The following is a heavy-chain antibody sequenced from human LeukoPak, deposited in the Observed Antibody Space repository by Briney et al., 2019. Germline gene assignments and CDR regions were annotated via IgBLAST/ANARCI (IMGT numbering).Heavy chain of an antibody. V-gene: IGHV3-30*14. D-gene: IGHD2-2*01. CDR2: ISYDGSNK. J-gene: IGHJ3*02. Sequence: GGSLRLFCAASGFTFSSYAMHWVRQAPGKGLEWVAVISYDGSNKYYADSVKGRFTISRDNSKNTLYLQMNSLRAEDTAVYYCASRWSCSSTSCPPFIFGAFDIWGQGTMVTVSS. CDR3: ASRWSCSSTSCPPFIFGAFDI. CDR1: GFTFSSYA.